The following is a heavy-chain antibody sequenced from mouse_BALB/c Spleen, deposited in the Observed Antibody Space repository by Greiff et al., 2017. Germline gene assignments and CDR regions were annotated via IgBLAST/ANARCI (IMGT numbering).Heavy chain of an antibody. CDR2: IDPYYGGT. CDR1: GYSFTGYN. J-gene: IGHJ2*01. Sequence: EVQLPQSGPELVKPGASVKISCKASGYSFTGYNMNWVKQSNGKSLEWIGNIDPYYGGTSYNQKFKGKATLTVDKSSSTAYMQLKSLTSEDSAVYYCAATGTRGYYFDYWGQGTTLTVSS. V-gene: IGHV1-39*01. CDR3: AATGTRGYYFDY. D-gene: IGHD4-1*02.